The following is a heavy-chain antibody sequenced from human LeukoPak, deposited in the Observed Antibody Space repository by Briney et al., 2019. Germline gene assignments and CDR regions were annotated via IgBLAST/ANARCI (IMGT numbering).Heavy chain of an antibody. V-gene: IGHV3-21*01. Sequence: GGSLRLSCAASGFTFSDYSMNWVRQAPGKGLEWVSSISASSGHIHYADSAKGRFTNSRGNAKNSLYLQMNSLRAEDTAVYYCARAEYSSSWSYVYYFDNWGQGTLVTVSS. D-gene: IGHD6-13*01. CDR3: ARAEYSSSWSYVYYFDN. J-gene: IGHJ4*02. CDR2: ISASSGHI. CDR1: GFTFSDYS.